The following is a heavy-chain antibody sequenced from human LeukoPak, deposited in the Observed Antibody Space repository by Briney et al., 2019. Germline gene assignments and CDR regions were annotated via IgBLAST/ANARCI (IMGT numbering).Heavy chain of an antibody. Sequence: PGGSLRLSCAASGFTFSNYTMSWVRQAPGKGLEWVSSISGTSSYIYYADSVKGRFTISRDNAKNSLYLQMNSLRAEDTALYYCARGYSRAAFDIWGQGTVVAVSS. CDR1: GFTFSNYT. J-gene: IGHJ3*02. D-gene: IGHD2-15*01. V-gene: IGHV3-21*01. CDR3: ARGYSRAAFDI. CDR2: ISGTSSYI.